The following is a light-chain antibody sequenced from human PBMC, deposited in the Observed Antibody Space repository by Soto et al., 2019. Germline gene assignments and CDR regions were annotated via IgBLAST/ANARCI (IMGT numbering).Light chain of an antibody. J-gene: IGLJ1*01. CDR1: SSDVGAYKY. CDR3: SAYTITSPYV. CDR2: DVS. V-gene: IGLV2-14*03. Sequence: VSRSRWKSNHNNNNGTSSDVGAYKYISWYQQHPGKAPKLIIYDVSNRPSGVSSRFSGSKSGNTASLTISGLQAEDGADYYCSAYTITSPYVFGTGTKVTVL.